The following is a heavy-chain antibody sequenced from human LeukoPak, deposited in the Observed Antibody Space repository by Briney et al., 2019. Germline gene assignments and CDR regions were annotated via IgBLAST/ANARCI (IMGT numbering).Heavy chain of an antibody. CDR2: INPSGGST. D-gene: IGHD1-26*01. V-gene: IGHV1-46*01. Sequence: ASVKVSCKASGYTLTSYYMHWARQGPGQGLGWVGIINPSGGSTGYPQEFQGRVTMTRDTSTSTVYMELGSLRSEDTAAYSCAVLGGGPTLGSWGRGTLVTVSS. CDR1: GYTLTSYY. J-gene: IGHJ4*02. CDR3: AVLGGGPTLGS.